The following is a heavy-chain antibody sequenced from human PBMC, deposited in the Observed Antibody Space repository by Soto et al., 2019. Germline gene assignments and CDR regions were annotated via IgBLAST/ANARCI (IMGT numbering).Heavy chain of an antibody. Sequence: QVQLVQSGAEVKKPGSSVKVSCKASGGTFRNLAINWVRQAPGQGLEWMGGFIPIIGGGINAQKFQGRVTITSDESTSAACMERSSLKSEDTAMYFCASLSVIHSKAFDFWGAGRMVTVSS. CDR1: GGTFRNLA. J-gene: IGHJ3*01. CDR3: ASLSVIHSKAFDF. D-gene: IGHD2-15*01. V-gene: IGHV1-69*01. CDR2: FIPIIGGG.